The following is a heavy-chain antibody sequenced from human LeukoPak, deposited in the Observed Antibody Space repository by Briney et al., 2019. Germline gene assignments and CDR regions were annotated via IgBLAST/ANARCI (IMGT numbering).Heavy chain of an antibody. CDR2: INQDGSVK. V-gene: IGHV3-7*01. CDR1: GFTFSSYW. CDR3: ARLQGDYTAYDS. J-gene: IGHJ4*02. Sequence: GGSLRLSCAASGFTFSSYWMSWVRQAPGKGLEWVASINQDGSVKHYVDSMKGRFTISRDNANDLVFLQMNSLRVEDTAVYFCARLQGDYTAYDSWGQGALVTVSS. D-gene: IGHD2-21*01.